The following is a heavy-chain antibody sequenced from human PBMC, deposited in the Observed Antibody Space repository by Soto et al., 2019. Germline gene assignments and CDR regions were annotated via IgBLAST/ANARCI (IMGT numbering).Heavy chain of an antibody. D-gene: IGHD3-16*01. CDR2: ISYDGRNI. Sequence: PGGSLRLSCVASGFTFRSYGMHWFRQAPGKGLEWVAIISYDGRNIYYSDSVKGRFTISRDDSKNTLYLQMNSLRAEDTALYYCAKDGGNYFDYWGQGTLVTVSS. J-gene: IGHJ4*02. CDR3: AKDGGNYFDY. V-gene: IGHV3-30*18. CDR1: GFTFRSYG.